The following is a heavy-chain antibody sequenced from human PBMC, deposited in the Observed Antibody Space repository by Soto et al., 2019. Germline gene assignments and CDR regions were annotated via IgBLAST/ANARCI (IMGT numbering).Heavy chain of an antibody. J-gene: IGHJ4*02. CDR3: AKVGRGQWLVPIDY. Sequence: GGSLRLSCAASGFTFSSYAMSWVRQAPGKGLEWVSAISGSGGSTYYADSVKGRFTISRDNSKNTLYLQMNSLRAEDTAVYYCAKVGRGQWLVPIDYWGQGTLVTVSS. V-gene: IGHV3-23*01. CDR1: GFTFSSYA. CDR2: ISGSGGST. D-gene: IGHD6-19*01.